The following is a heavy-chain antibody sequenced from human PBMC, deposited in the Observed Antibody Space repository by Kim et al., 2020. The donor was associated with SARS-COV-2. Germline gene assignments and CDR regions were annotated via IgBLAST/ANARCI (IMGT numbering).Heavy chain of an antibody. CDR2: IIPIFGTA. Sequence: SVKVSCKASGGTFSSYAISWVRQAPGQGLEWMGGIIPIFGTANYAQKFQGRVTITADESTSTAYMELSSLRSEDTAVYYCARDELNCSGGSCLVGGFDPWGQGTLVTVSS. V-gene: IGHV1-69*13. CDR1: GGTFSSYA. J-gene: IGHJ5*02. D-gene: IGHD2-15*01. CDR3: ARDELNCSGGSCLVGGFDP.